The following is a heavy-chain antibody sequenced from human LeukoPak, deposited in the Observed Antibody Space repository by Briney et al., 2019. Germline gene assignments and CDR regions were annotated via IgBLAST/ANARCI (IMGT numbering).Heavy chain of an antibody. Sequence: SETLSLTCAVYGGSFSGYYWSWIRQPPGKGLECIGEINHSGSTNYNPSLKSRVTISVDTSKNQFSLKLSSVTAADTAVYYCARGVRQYYYGSGSYYPPFYYYYYMDVWGKGTTVTVSS. V-gene: IGHV4-34*01. J-gene: IGHJ6*03. CDR2: INHSGST. D-gene: IGHD3-10*01. CDR3: ARGVRQYYYGSGSYYPPFYYYYYMDV. CDR1: GGSFSGYY.